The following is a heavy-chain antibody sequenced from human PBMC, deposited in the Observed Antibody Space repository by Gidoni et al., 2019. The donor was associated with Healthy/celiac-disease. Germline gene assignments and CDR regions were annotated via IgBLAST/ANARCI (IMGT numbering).Heavy chain of an antibody. V-gene: IGHV4-31*03. CDR1: GRSTTSGGYY. J-gene: IGHJ3*02. CDR3: ARAEDIVVVVAATEGAFDI. Sequence: QVPLQESGPGLVKPSQTLSLTCPVSGRSTTSGGYYWRWIRQHPGKGLEWIGYIYYSGSTYYNPSLKSRVTISVDTSKNQFSLKLSSVTAADTAVYYCARAEDIVVVVAATEGAFDIWGQGTMVTVSS. D-gene: IGHD2-15*01. CDR2: IYYSGST.